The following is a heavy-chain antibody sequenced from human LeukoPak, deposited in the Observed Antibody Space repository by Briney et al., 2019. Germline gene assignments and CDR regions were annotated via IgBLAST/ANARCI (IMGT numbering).Heavy chain of an antibody. CDR2: IYNSGST. V-gene: IGHV4-59*01. D-gene: IGHD2/OR15-2a*01. Sequence: SETLSLTCTVSGGSISSFYWSWIRQPPGKGLEWVGYIYNSGSTNYNPSLKSRVTMSVDTSKNQFSLRLSSVTAADTAVYFYARERPLGFCGSTTCFRGGDYFDYWGQGSLVTVSS. CDR3: ARERPLGFCGSTTCFRGGDYFDY. J-gene: IGHJ4*02. CDR1: GGSISSFY.